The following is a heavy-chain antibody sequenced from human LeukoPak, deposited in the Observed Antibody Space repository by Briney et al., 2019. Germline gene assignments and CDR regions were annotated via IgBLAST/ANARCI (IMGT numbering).Heavy chain of an antibody. CDR1: GGSISSFF. Sequence: ASETLSLTCAVSGGSISSFFWNWIRQPPGKGLEWIGFTHESGSTNYNPSLKSRVTMSLDTSKNQFSLRLSSVTTADTAVYYCARDGGRVRGPPGDAFDIWGRGTLVTVSS. V-gene: IGHV4-59*01. CDR3: ARDGGRVRGPPGDAFDI. CDR2: THESGST. D-gene: IGHD3-10*01. J-gene: IGHJ3*02.